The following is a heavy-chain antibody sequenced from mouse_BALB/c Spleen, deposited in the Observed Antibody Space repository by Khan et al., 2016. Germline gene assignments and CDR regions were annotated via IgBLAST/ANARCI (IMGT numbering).Heavy chain of an antibody. Sequence: VQLQQSGAELVRSGASVKLSCTASGFNIKDYYMHWVKQRPEQGLEWIGWIDPENGDTEYAPKFQGKATMTADTSSNTAYPQLSSLTSEDSTVYDCNACGYNTMDYSGQGTTVTVSS. J-gene: IGHJ4*01. CDR2: IDPENGDT. CDR1: GFNIKDYY. CDR3: NACGYNTMDY. V-gene: IGHV14-4*02.